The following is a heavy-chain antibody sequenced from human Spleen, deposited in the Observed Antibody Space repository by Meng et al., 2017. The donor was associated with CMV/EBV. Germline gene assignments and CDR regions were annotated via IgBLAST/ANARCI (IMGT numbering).Heavy chain of an antibody. CDR1: GISFDVYG. Sequence: GGSLRLSCVASGISFDVYGMSWVRQVPGKGLEWVSGINWSGGRTGYADSVKGRFTISRDNAKNSLYLQMSRLRAEDTALYYCAKIGYSYGPDYWGQGTLVTVSS. V-gene: IGHV3-20*04. CDR2: INWSGGRT. D-gene: IGHD5-18*01. CDR3: AKIGYSYGPDY. J-gene: IGHJ4*02.